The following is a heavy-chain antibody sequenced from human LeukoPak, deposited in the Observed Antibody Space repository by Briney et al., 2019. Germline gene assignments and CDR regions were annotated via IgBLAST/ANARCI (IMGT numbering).Heavy chain of an antibody. Sequence: GGSLRLSCAASGFTFSSYAMNWVRQAPGKGLEWVSAISGGGTTYYADSVKGRFTISRDNSKNTLFLQMNSLRDEDTAVYYCARDQIAAATLGATYYYGMDVWGQGTTVTVSS. CDR3: ARDQIAAATLGATYYYGMDV. V-gene: IGHV3-23*01. J-gene: IGHJ6*02. CDR1: GFTFSSYA. CDR2: ISGGGTT. D-gene: IGHD6-13*01.